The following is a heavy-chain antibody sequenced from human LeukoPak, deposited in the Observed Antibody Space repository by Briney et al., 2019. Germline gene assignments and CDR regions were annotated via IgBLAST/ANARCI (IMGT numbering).Heavy chain of an antibody. Sequence: GRSLRLSCAGFGFNFNDYAMHWVRQVPGKGLEWVSGISWNSGTIDYAESVKGRFTIARDNAKNSVFLQMNSLRVEDTALYYCAKDMSIGRWHQLANWGQGILVTVSS. CDR2: ISWNSGTI. V-gene: IGHV3-9*01. J-gene: IGHJ4*02. CDR1: GFNFNDYA. D-gene: IGHD2-15*01. CDR3: AKDMSIGRWHQLAN.